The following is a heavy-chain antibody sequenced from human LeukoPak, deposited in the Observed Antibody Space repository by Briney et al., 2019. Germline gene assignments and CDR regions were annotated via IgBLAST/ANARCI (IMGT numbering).Heavy chain of an antibody. D-gene: IGHD6-13*01. J-gene: IGHJ4*02. Sequence: GGSLRLSCAASGFTFSSYSMNWVRQAPGKGLEWVSSTSSSSSYIYYADSVKGRFTISRDNAKNPLYLQMNSLRAEDTAVYYCARAPSSSWVDYWGQGTLVTVSS. CDR1: GFTFSSYS. CDR2: TSSSSSYI. V-gene: IGHV3-21*01. CDR3: ARAPSSSWVDY.